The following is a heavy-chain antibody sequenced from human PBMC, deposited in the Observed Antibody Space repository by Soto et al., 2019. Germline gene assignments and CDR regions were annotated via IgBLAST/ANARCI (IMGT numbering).Heavy chain of an antibody. J-gene: IGHJ5*02. CDR1: GYTFTSYD. Sequence: ASVKVSCKASGYTFTSYDINWVRQATGQGLEGMGWMNHNSGNTGYAQKFQGRVTMTRNTSISKDDMELSSLRSEDTAVYYCARGAPPSCFDPWGQGTLVTVSS. V-gene: IGHV1-8*02. CDR3: ARGAPPSCFDP. CDR2: MNHNSGNT.